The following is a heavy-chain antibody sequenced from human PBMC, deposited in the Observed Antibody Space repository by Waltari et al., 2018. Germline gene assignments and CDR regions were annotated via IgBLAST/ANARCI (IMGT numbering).Heavy chain of an antibody. J-gene: IGHJ4*02. Sequence: EVRVVESGGGLVQPGGSLRLSCAASGFNLSSHWMSWFRQAPGKGLEWVANMRPDGSQKYYVDSVKGRFTISRDNAKNSLYLQMNSLRVEDTAVYYCARDVDYWGQGTLVTVSS. CDR3: ARDVDY. CDR1: GFNLSSHW. CDR2: MRPDGSQK. V-gene: IGHV3-7*01.